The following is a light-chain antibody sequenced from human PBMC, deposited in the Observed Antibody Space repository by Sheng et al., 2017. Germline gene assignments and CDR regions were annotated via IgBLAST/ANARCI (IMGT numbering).Light chain of an antibody. CDR1: SGSIATNY. CDR2: EDD. CDR3: QSYDSSNPWV. Sequence: NFMLTQPHSVSESPGKTVTISCTRSSGSIATNYVQWYQQRPGSSPTTVIYEDDQRPSGVPDRFSGSIDSSSNSASLTISGLKTEDEADYFCQSYDSSNPWVIGGGTRLTVL. J-gene: IGLJ3*02. V-gene: IGLV6-57*01.